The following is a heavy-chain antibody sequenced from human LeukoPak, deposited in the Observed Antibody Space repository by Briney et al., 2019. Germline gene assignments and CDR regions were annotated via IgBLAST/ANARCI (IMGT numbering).Heavy chain of an antibody. CDR2: IYPGDSDT. Sequence: GESLKISCKGSGYSFTNFWIGWVRQMPGKGLEWMGIIYPGDSDTRYSPSFQGQVTISADKSISTAYLQWSSLKASDTAMYYCARSKAVYGDYVDYWGQGTLVTVSS. D-gene: IGHD4-17*01. V-gene: IGHV5-51*01. CDR1: GYSFTNFW. CDR3: ARSKAVYGDYVDY. J-gene: IGHJ4*02.